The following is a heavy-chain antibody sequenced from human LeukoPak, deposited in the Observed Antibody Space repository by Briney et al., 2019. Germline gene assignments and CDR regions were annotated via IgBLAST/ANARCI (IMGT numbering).Heavy chain of an antibody. V-gene: IGHV3-21*01. CDR2: IVGSSST. Sequence: PGGSLRLSCAASGFTFSNFAMTWVRQAPGKGLEWVSSIVGSSSTYYADSLKGRFTISRDNAKNSLYLQMNSLRAEDTAVYYCARLGAAAAAAFDYWGQGTLVTVSS. CDR1: GFTFSNFA. CDR3: ARLGAAAAAAFDY. J-gene: IGHJ4*02. D-gene: IGHD6-13*01.